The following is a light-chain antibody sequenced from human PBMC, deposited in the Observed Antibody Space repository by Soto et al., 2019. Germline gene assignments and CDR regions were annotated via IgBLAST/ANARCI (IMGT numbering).Light chain of an antibody. CDR3: QQYDSSPYT. J-gene: IGKJ2*01. V-gene: IGKV3-20*01. CDR2: GAS. Sequence: EIVLTQSPGTLSLSPGERATLSCRASQSVSTSSLAWYQQKPGQAPRLLIYGASSRATGIPDRVSGSGSGADFTLSISRLEPEDVAMYYCQQYDSSPYTFGQGTKLAIK. CDR1: QSVSTSS.